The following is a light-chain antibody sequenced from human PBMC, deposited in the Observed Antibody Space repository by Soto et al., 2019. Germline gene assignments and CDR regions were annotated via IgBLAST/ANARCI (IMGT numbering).Light chain of an antibody. CDR3: SSYTSSNTLV. CDR1: SSDVGGFIY. Sequence: QSVLTQPASVSGSPGQSITISCTGTSSDVGGFIYVSWYQHHPGKVPKLMIYEVSNRPSGVSDRFSGSKSGNTASLTISGLQAEDEGDYYCSSYTSSNTLVFGGGTKPPS. V-gene: IGLV2-14*01. CDR2: EVS. J-gene: IGLJ3*02.